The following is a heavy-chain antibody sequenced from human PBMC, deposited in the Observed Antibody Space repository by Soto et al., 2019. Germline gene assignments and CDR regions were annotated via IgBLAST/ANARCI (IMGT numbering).Heavy chain of an antibody. CDR1: GYTFTSYG. CDR2: ISAYNGNT. V-gene: IGHV1-18*01. CDR3: ARGESVVGDY. D-gene: IGHD2-15*01. J-gene: IGHJ4*02. Sequence: GASVKVSCKASGYTFTSYGISWVRQAPGQGLEWMGWISAYNGNTNYAQKLQDRVTITRDTSASTAYMELSSLRSEDTAVYYCARGESVVGDYWGQGTLVTVSS.